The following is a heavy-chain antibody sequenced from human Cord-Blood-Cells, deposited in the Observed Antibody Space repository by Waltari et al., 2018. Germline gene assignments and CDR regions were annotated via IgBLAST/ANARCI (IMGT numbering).Heavy chain of an antibody. CDR1: GGSLSGYY. CDR3: ARSSSGWLLDY. Sequence: QVQLQQWGAGLLKPSETLSLTCAVYGGSLSGYYWTWIRQPPGKGLEWIGEINHSGSTNYNPSLKSRVTISVDTSKNQFSLKLSSVTAADTAVYYCARSSSGWLLDYWGQGTLVTVSS. V-gene: IGHV4-34*01. CDR2: INHSGST. J-gene: IGHJ4*02. D-gene: IGHD6-19*01.